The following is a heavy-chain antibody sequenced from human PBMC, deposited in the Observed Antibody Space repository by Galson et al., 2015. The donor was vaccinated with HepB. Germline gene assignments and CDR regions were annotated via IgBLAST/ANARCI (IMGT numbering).Heavy chain of an antibody. D-gene: IGHD3-22*01. J-gene: IGHJ4*02. Sequence: SLRLSCAASGFTFDDYAMHWVRQAPGKGLEWVSGISWNSGSIGYADSVKGRFTISRDNAKNSLYLQMNSLRAEDTALYYCAKDSTPYYYDSSGYPLWGFDYWGQGTLVTVSS. CDR2: ISWNSGSI. CDR3: AKDSTPYYYDSSGYPLWGFDY. CDR1: GFTFDDYA. V-gene: IGHV3-9*01.